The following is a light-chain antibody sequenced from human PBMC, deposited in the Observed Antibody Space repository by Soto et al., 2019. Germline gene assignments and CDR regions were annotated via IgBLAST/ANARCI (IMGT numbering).Light chain of an antibody. CDR3: QQYDVLPPT. J-gene: IGKJ5*01. CDR1: QGIGTF. V-gene: IGKV1-33*01. Sequence: DIQMTQSPSSLSASIGDRVTITCQASQGIGTFLNWFPQRPGRAPKLMIYDASTLETGVPSRFSGSGSGSDFTFTISGLQPEDIATYYCQQYDVLPPTFGQGTRLEI. CDR2: DAS.